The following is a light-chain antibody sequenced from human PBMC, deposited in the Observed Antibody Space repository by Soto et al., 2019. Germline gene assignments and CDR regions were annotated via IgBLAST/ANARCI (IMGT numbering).Light chain of an antibody. CDR2: EVS. CDR3: SSYTSSSTLV. Sequence: QSALTQPASVSGSPGQSITISCTGTSSDVGGYNYVSWYQQHPGKAPKLMIYEVSNRPSGVSNRFSGSKSGYTASLTISGLQAEDEAEYYCSSYTSSSTLVFGGGTKLTVL. V-gene: IGLV2-14*01. J-gene: IGLJ2*01. CDR1: SSDVGGYNY.